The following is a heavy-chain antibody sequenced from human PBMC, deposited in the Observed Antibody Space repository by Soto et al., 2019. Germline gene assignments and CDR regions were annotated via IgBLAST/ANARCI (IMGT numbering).Heavy chain of an antibody. CDR2: MNPNSGNT. CDR3: AKNTYYDYIWGSYRLYYFDY. CDR1: GYTFTSYD. D-gene: IGHD3-16*02. Sequence: GASVKVSFKASGYTFTSYDINWVRQATGQGLEWMGWMNPNSGNTGYAQKFQGRVTMTRNTSISTAYMELSSLRSEDTAVYYCAKNTYYDYIWGSYRLYYFDYWGQGTLVTVSS. J-gene: IGHJ4*02. V-gene: IGHV1-8*01.